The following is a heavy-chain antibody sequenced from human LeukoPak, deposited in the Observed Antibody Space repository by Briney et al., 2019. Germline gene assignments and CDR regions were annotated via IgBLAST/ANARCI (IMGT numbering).Heavy chain of an antibody. V-gene: IGHV5-51*01. D-gene: IGHD3-3*01. CDR1: GYSFTSYW. Sequence: GESLKISCKGSGYSFTSYWIGWVRQMPGKGLEWMGIIYPGDSDTRYSPSFQGQVTISADKSISTAYLQWSSLNPSETAMYYCARRAPGFAYYFDYWGQGTLVTVSS. CDR2: IYPGDSDT. CDR3: ARRAPGFAYYFDY. J-gene: IGHJ4*02.